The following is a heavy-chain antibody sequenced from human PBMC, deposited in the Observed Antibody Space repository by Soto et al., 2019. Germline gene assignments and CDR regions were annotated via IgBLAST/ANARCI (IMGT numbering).Heavy chain of an antibody. V-gene: IGHV1-18*01. Sequence: QVQLVQSGDEVKKPGASVKVSCKASGYIFVNYGIAWVRQAPRQGLEWMGWISPYTGNTHSASKVQGRLTMPTXTXTSTAYMDLGSLTSDDTAVYYCVMVDNYVTPTPQDVWGQGTTVTVSS. CDR2: ISPYTGNT. D-gene: IGHD3-16*01. J-gene: IGHJ6*02. CDR3: VMVDNYVTPTPQDV. CDR1: GYIFVNYG.